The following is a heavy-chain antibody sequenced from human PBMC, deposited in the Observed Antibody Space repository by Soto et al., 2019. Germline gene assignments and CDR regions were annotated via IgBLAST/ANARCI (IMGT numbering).Heavy chain of an antibody. D-gene: IGHD6-13*01. CDR1: GYTFTCYA. V-gene: IGHV1-18*01. J-gene: IGHJ5*02. Sequence: ASVKVSCKASGYTFTCYAISWVRQAPGQGLEWMGRISTYNGNTNYAQKLQGRVTLTTDTSTSTAYMELRSLRSDDTAVYYCARDAGTDWFDPWGQGTLVTVSS. CDR2: ISTYNGNT. CDR3: ARDAGTDWFDP.